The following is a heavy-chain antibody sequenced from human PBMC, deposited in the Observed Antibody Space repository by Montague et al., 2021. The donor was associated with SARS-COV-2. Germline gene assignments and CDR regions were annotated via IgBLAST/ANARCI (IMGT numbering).Heavy chain of an antibody. D-gene: IGHD5-18*01. J-gene: IGHJ6*02. Sequence: SLRLSCAASGFTFSSYAMSWVRQAPGKGLEWVSVIYSGGSSTYYADSVKGRFTISRDNSKNTLYLQMNSLRAEDTAVYYCAKGLREGSAVYYYGMDAWGQGTTVTVSS. CDR2: IYSGGSST. CDR3: AKGLREGSAVYYYGMDA. V-gene: IGHV3-23*03. CDR1: GFTFSSYA.